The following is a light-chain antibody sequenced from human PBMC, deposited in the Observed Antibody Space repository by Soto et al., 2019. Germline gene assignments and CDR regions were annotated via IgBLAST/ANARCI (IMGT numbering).Light chain of an antibody. CDR3: QQRGTF. J-gene: IGKJ3*01. V-gene: IGKV3-11*01. Sequence: EIVLTQSPATLSLSPGERATLSCRASQNVNKYLAWYQQKPGQAPRLLIYDASNTATGIPARFSGRGSGTDFTLTISSLEPEAFAVYYCQQRGTFFGPGTKVDI. CDR1: QNVNKY. CDR2: DAS.